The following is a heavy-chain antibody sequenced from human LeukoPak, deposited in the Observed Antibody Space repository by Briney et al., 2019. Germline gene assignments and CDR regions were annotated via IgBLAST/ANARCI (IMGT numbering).Heavy chain of an antibody. CDR3: ARDHCSSTSCRNVGHWFDP. Sequence: ASVKASCKASGYTFTGYYMHWVRQAPGQGLEWMGWINPNSGGTNYAQKFQGRVTMTRDTSISTAYMELSRLRSDDTAVYYCARDHCSSTSCRNVGHWFDPWGQGTLVTVSS. CDR1: GYTFTGYY. J-gene: IGHJ5*02. V-gene: IGHV1-2*02. CDR2: INPNSGGT. D-gene: IGHD2-2*01.